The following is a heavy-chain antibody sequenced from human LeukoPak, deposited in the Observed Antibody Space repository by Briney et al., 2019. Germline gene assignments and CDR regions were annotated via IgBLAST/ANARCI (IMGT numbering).Heavy chain of an antibody. V-gene: IGHV3-11*01. J-gene: IGHJ5*02. D-gene: IGHD3-16*01. CDR1: GFTSSDYY. Sequence: GGSLRLSCAASGFTSSDYYMSWIRPPPGKGLEWVSYISSSGSTIYYADSVKGRFTISRDNAKNSLYLQMNSLRAEDTAVYYCARGIISGFSVVAWGQGTLVTVSS. CDR3: ARGIISGFSVVA. CDR2: ISSSGSTI.